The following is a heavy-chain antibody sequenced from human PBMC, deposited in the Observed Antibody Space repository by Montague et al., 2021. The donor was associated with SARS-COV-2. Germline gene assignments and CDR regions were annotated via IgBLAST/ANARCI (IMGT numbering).Heavy chain of an antibody. D-gene: IGHD3-10*01. CDR3: AKDGEALAWGTFDI. Sequence: SETLSLTCAVYGGSFSGYYWSWIRQPPGKGLEWIGEISHSGSTNYNPSLESRVTISVDTSKKQFSLKVNSVTAADTAVYYCAKDGEALAWGTFDIWGQGTMVTVSS. CDR1: GGSFSGYY. CDR2: ISHSGST. J-gene: IGHJ3*02. V-gene: IGHV4-34*01.